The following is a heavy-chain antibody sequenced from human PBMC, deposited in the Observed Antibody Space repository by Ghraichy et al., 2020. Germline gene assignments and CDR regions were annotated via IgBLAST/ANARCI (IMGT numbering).Heavy chain of an antibody. CDR2: ISVSGDRT. J-gene: IGHJ6*02. CDR3: ANGRFLAGHYYSMDV. Sequence: GGSLRLSCAAAGISFNNYAMPWVRQAPGKGLEWVSCISVSGDRTFYADSVKGRFTISRDNSKNMVNLQMNRLRVDDTAVYYCANGRFLAGHYYSMDVWGQRTTGTVSS. CDR1: GISFNNYA. D-gene: IGHD3-3*01. V-gene: IGHV3-23*01.